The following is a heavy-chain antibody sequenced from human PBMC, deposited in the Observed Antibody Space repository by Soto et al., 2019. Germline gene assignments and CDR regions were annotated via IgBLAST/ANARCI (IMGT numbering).Heavy chain of an antibody. CDR1: GGSISGYY. J-gene: IGHJ5*02. CDR2: IYSSGYT. Sequence: QVQLQESGPGLVTPSDTLSLTCSVSGGSISGYYWSWIRQPPGKGLAWIGDIYSSGYTNYKPSLKSRVTISVDTPKNHFSLALSSVTAADTAVYYCARVGFSIKTRGFDPWGQGTLVTVSS. D-gene: IGHD3-10*01. CDR3: ARVGFSIKTRGFDP. V-gene: IGHV4-59*07.